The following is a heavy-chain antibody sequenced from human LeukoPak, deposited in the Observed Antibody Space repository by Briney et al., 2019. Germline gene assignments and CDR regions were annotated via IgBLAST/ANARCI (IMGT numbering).Heavy chain of an antibody. Sequence: GGSLRLSCAASGFTFSSYEMNWVRQAPGKGLEWVSYISSGSTIYDADSVTGRFTISRDNAKNSLYLQMNSLRAEDTAVYYCARESMAGPGPPFDYWGQETLVTVPS. J-gene: IGHJ4*02. CDR2: ISSGSTI. D-gene: IGHD6-6*01. CDR3: ARESMAGPGPPFDY. V-gene: IGHV3-48*03. CDR1: GFTFSSYE.